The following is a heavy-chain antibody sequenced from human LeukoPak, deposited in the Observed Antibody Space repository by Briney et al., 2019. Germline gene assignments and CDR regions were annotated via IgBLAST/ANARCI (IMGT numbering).Heavy chain of an antibody. CDR3: ARDRVVDTAMVPLDY. D-gene: IGHD5-18*01. CDR1: GFTFSSYG. J-gene: IGHJ4*02. Sequence: GGSLRLSCAASGFTFSSYGMHWVRRAPGKGLEWVAVISYDGSNKYYADSVKGRFTISRDNSKNTLYLQMNSLRTEDTAVYYCARDRVVDTAMVPLDYWGQGTLVTVSS. V-gene: IGHV3-30*03. CDR2: ISYDGSNK.